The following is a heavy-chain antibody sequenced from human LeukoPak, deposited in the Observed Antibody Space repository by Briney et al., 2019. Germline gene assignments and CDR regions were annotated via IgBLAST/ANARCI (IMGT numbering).Heavy chain of an antibody. CDR3: ARDQGYYDSSGYLFWFDP. D-gene: IGHD3-22*01. V-gene: IGHV1-18*01. Sequence: ASVKVSCKASGYTFTSYGISWVRQAPGQGLEWMGWISAYNGNTNYAQKLQGRVTMTTDTSTSTAYMELRSLRSDDTAVYYCARDQGYYDSSGYLFWFDPWGQGTLVTVSS. J-gene: IGHJ5*02. CDR2: ISAYNGNT. CDR1: GYTFTSYG.